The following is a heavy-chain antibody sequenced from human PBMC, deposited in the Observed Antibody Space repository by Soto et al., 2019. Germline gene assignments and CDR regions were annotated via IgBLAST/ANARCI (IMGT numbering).Heavy chain of an antibody. J-gene: IGHJ3*01. Sequence: PSETLSLTCTVSGGPISSSGHYWGWIRQPPGKGLDWIGSLSYSGRTYYNPSLKSRVTISVDTSKNQFSLRLSSVTAADTAVYYCASHEGYNYGAPSGAFDVWGQVTMVTVSS. D-gene: IGHD5-18*01. V-gene: IGHV4-39*01. CDR3: ASHEGYNYGAPSGAFDV. CDR1: GGPISSSGHY. CDR2: LSYSGRT.